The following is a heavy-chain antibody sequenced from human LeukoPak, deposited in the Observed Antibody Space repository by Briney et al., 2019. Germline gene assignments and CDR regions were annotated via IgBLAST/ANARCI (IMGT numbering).Heavy chain of an antibody. CDR2: ISYDGTKK. Sequence: GGSLRLSCVVSGFTFSDYNMHWVRQAPGKGLEWVTIISYDGTKKYYADSVKGGFTISRDNSKNTLYLQMNNLRAEDTAMYYCAKVRWDNSGWYYLDSWGQGTLVTVSS. CDR3: AKVRWDNSGWYYLDS. V-gene: IGHV3-30*18. J-gene: IGHJ4*02. CDR1: GFTFSDYN. D-gene: IGHD6-19*01.